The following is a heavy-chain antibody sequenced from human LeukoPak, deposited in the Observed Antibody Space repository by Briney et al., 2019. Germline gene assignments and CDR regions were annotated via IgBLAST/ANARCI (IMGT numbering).Heavy chain of an antibody. CDR3: AREAVYSSTSWSDY. J-gene: IGHJ4*02. D-gene: IGHD2-2*01. CDR2: ISSSSSYI. Sequence: GGSLRLSCVASGPTFSSYSMNWVRQAPGKGLEWVSSISSSSSYIYYADSVKGRFTISRDNAKNSLYLQMNSLRAEDTAVYYCAREAVYSSTSWSDYWGQGTLVTVSS. CDR1: GPTFSSYS. V-gene: IGHV3-21*01.